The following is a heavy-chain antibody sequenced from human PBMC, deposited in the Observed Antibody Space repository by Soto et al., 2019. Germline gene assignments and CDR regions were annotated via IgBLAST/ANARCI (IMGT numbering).Heavy chain of an antibody. D-gene: IGHD3-10*01. J-gene: IGHJ2*01. CDR2: ISGGGDAT. V-gene: IGHV3-23*01. Sequence: EVHLLESGGGLVQPGGSLRLSCAASGFTFISYAMNWVRQAPGKGLQWVSAISGGGDATFYADSVKGRFTISRDNSRNTVTLQRNSLGADDTAVYYCARKVPGSTTRPDYWYFDLWGRGTLVTVSS. CDR1: GFTFISYA. CDR3: ARKVPGSTTRPDYWYFDL.